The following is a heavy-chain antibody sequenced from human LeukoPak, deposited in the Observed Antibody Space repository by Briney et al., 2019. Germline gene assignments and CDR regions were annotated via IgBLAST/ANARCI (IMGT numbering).Heavy chain of an antibody. CDR3: ARGVGHYYYYMDV. CDR2: INHSGTT. V-gene: IGHV4-34*01. J-gene: IGHJ6*03. Sequence: PSETLSLTCAVYGGSFSGYYWSWIRQPPGKGLEWIGKINHSGTTNYNPSLKSRVTMSVDTSKNQFSLKLSSVTAADTAVYYCARGVGHYYYYMDVWGKGTTVTVSS. CDR1: GGSFSGYY.